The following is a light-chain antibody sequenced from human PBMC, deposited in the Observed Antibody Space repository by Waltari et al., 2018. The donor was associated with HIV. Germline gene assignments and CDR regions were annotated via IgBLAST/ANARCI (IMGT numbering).Light chain of an antibody. CDR1: QSVLYNSNNKNY. J-gene: IGKJ4*01. V-gene: IGKV4-1*01. CDR2: WAS. Sequence: DLVMTQSPDSLAVSLGARATINCKSSQSVLYNSNNKNYLAWYQRKPGQPPKLLIYWASTRESGVPDRFSGSGSGTDFTLTISSLQAEDVAVYYCQQYYGTPLTFGGGTKVEIK. CDR3: QQYYGTPLT.